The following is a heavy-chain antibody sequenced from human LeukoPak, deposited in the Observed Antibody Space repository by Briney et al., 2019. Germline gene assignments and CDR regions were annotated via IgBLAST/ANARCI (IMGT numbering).Heavy chain of an antibody. Sequence: SEKVSCKVSGFSFNRSAVQWVRQARGQRLEWIGWIVVDSGNANYGQNFQDRVTISRDMSTGTVYMELTSLRSEDTAAYYCGADPFDGGSPTLGLQFDYWGQGTLVTVSS. CDR3: GADPFDGGSPTLGLQFDY. CDR1: GFSFNRSA. V-gene: IGHV1-58*01. J-gene: IGHJ4*02. CDR2: IVVDSGNA. D-gene: IGHD3-16*01.